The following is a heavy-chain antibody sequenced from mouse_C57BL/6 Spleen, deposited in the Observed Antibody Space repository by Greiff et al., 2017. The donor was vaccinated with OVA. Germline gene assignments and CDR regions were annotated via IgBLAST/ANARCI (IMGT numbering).Heavy chain of an antibody. V-gene: IGHV1-26*01. CDR3: ARSVDY. CDR1: GYTFTDYY. CDR2: INPNNGGT. Sequence: VQLQQSGPELVKPGASVKISCKASGYTFTDYYMNWVKQSHGKSLEWIGDINPNNGGTSYNQKFKGKATLTVYKSSSTAYMELRSLTSEDSAVYYCARSVDYWGQGTTLTVSS. J-gene: IGHJ2*01.